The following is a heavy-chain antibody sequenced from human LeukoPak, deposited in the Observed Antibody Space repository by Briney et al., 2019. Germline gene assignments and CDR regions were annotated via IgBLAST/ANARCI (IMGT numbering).Heavy chain of an antibody. CDR1: GFTFSSYW. CDR3: AKDTPITMVRGGYFDY. V-gene: IGHV3-23*01. Sequence: PGGSLRLSCAASGFTFSSYWMHWVRQAPGKGLEWVSAISGSGGSTYYADSVKGRFTISRDNSKNTLYLQMNSLRVEDTAVYYCAKDTPITMVRGGYFDYWGQGTLVTASS. J-gene: IGHJ4*02. CDR2: ISGSGGST. D-gene: IGHD3-10*01.